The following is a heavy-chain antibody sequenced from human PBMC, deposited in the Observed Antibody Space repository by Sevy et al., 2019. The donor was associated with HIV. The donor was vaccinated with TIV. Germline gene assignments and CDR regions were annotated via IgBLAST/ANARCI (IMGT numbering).Heavy chain of an antibody. J-gene: IGHJ6*02. CDR3: ARGGVVTPSYFYGLDV. Sequence: GGSLRLSCAASGFTFNSHWMSWVRQAPGKGLEWVANIKQDGSEKYYVNSVKGRFTVSSDNPRNSVYLYMNSLKGEDTAVYYCARGGVVTPSYFYGLDVWGQGTTVTVSS. CDR2: IKQDGSEK. D-gene: IGHD3-16*01. V-gene: IGHV3-7*01. CDR1: GFTFNSHW.